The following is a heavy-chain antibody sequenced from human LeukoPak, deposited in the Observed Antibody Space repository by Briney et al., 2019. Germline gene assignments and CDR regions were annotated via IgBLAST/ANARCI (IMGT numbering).Heavy chain of an antibody. CDR1: GFTFSSYA. D-gene: IGHD6-19*01. J-gene: IGHJ5*02. Sequence: GGSLRLSCAASGFTFSSYAMSWVRQAPGKGLEWVSAISGSGGSTYYADSVKGRFTISRDNSKNTLYLQMNSLRAEDTAVYYCAKRSTKSAVAGIGRWFDPWGQGTLVTVSS. V-gene: IGHV3-23*01. CDR2: ISGSGGST. CDR3: AKRSTKSAVAGIGRWFDP.